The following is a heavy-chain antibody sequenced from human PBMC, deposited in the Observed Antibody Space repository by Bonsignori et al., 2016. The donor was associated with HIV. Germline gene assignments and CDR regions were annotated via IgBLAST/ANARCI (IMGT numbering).Heavy chain of an antibody. Sequence: WVRQAPGQGLEWMGWISGYNGNTNYAQKLQGRVTMTTDTSTSTAYMELRSLRSDDTAVYYCARVGLYNEWYYYDSRTSEYFQYWGQGTWSPSPQ. CDR2: ISGYNGNT. J-gene: IGHJ1*01. V-gene: IGHV1-18*01. CDR3: ARVGLYNEWYYYDSRTSEYFQY. D-gene: IGHD3-22*01.